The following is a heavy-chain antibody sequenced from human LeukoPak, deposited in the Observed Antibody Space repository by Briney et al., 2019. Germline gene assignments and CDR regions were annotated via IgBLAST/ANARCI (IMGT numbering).Heavy chain of an antibody. CDR2: IIPILGIA. D-gene: IGHD3-3*01. CDR1: GGTFSSYA. Sequence: EASVKVSCKASGGTFSSYAISWVRQAPGQGLEWMGRIIPILGIANYAQKFQGRVTITADKSTSTAYMELSSLRSEDTAVYYCARAGYRYDFWSVSYGMDVWGQGTTVTVSS. V-gene: IGHV1-69*04. J-gene: IGHJ6*02. CDR3: ARAGYRYDFWSVSYGMDV.